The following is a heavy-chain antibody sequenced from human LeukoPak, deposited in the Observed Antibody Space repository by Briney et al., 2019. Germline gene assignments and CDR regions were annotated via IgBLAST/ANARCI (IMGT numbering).Heavy chain of an antibody. CDR1: GFTFSSYG. CDR2: IRYDGSNK. CDR3: APPSGTANTAMVR. D-gene: IGHD5-18*01. J-gene: IGHJ4*02. Sequence: GGSLRLSCAASGFTFSSYGMHWVRQAPGKGLEWVAFIRYDGSNKYYADSVKGRFTISRDNSKNTLYLQMNSLRAEDTAVYYCAPPSGTANTAMVRWGQGTLVTVSS. V-gene: IGHV3-30*02.